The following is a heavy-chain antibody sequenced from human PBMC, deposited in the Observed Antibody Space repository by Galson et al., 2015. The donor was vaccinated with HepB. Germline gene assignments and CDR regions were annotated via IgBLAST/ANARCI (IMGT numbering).Heavy chain of an antibody. D-gene: IGHD4-17*01. CDR2: FDPEDGET. CDR3: ATQSKGFGDHKFAEYFQH. J-gene: IGHJ1*01. V-gene: IGHV1-24*01. Sequence: SVKVSCKVSGYTLTELSMHWVRQAPGKGLEWMGGFDPEDGETIYAQKFQGRVTMTEDTSTDTAYMELSSLRSEDTAVYYCATQSKGFGDHKFAEYFQHWGQGTLVTVSS. CDR1: GYTLTELS.